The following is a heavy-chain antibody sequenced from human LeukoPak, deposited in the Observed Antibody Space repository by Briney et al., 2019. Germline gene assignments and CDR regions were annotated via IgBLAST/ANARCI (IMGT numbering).Heavy chain of an antibody. J-gene: IGHJ4*02. V-gene: IGHV1-18*01. D-gene: IGHD2-8*01. CDR3: AKQLCSSSGCHGVLPGAEDY. CDR2: ITDYQANT. Sequence: GASVKVSCKASGYTLSSFGLSWVRQAPGQGLEWMGWITDYQANTNAAERFRGRLTMTSDTSTNTAYMELRGLTSDDTATYYCAKQLCSSSGCHGVLPGAEDYWGQGTLVTVSS. CDR1: GYTLSSFG.